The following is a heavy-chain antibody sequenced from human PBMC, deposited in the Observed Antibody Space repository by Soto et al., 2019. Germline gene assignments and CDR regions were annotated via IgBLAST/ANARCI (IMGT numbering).Heavy chain of an antibody. V-gene: IGHV3-53*01. CDR3: ARDIAAAGERRTDY. J-gene: IGHJ4*02. Sequence: EVQLVESGGGLIQPGGSLRLSCAASGFTVSSNYMSWVRQAPGKGLEWVSVIYSGGSTYYADSVKGRFTISRDNSKNTLYLQMNILRAEDTAVYYCARDIAAAGERRTDYWGQGTLVTVSS. CDR2: IYSGGST. D-gene: IGHD6-13*01. CDR1: GFTVSSNY.